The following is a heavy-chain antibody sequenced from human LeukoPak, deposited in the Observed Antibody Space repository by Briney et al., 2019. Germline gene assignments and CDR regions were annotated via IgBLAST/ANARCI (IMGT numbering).Heavy chain of an antibody. V-gene: IGHV3-23*01. Sequence: GGSLRLSCTASGFTFGDYAMSWVRQAPGKGLEWVSAISGSGGSTYYADSVKGRFTISRDNSKNTLYLQMNSLRAEDTAVYYCAKDDRMTPRARWGQGTLVTVSS. CDR1: GFTFGDYA. D-gene: IGHD2-8*01. J-gene: IGHJ4*02. CDR3: AKDDRMTPRAR. CDR2: ISGSGGST.